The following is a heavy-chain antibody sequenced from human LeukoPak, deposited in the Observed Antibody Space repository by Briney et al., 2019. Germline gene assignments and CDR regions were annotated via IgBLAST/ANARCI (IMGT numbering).Heavy chain of an antibody. J-gene: IGHJ5*02. Sequence: HGESLKISCKGSGYSFTNYWIAWVRQMPGKGLEWMGRIDPSDSYTNYSPSFQGHVTISADKSISTAYLQWSSLKASDTAMYYCASQTYYGVNWFDPWGQGTLVTVSS. CDR2: IDPSDSYT. D-gene: IGHD3-10*01. CDR1: GYSFTNYW. V-gene: IGHV5-10-1*01. CDR3: ASQTYYGVNWFDP.